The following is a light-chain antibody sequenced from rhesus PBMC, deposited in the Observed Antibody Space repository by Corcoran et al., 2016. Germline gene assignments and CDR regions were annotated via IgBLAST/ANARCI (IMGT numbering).Light chain of an antibody. CDR2: NES. V-gene: IGKV1-22*01. CDR3: QQYSSSPLT. CDR1: QSISSW. Sequence: DIQMTQSPSSLSASVGDTVTITCRASQSISSWLAWYQPTPGKAPKVLIYNESSLQSGVPSRFGGSGSVTDFTLTISSLQSEDFATYYCQQYSSSPLTFGGGTKVELK. J-gene: IGKJ4*01.